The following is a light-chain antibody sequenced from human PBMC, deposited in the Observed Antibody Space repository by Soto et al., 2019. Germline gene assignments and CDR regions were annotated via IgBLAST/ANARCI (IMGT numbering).Light chain of an antibody. CDR3: QQAYSFPLT. CDR1: QGVSSW. Sequence: IQMTQSACSVYESVSDSVPFTCRASQGVSSWLAWYQKKPGKAPKLLIYAASTLQSGVPSRFSGSGSGTDFTLTISSLQPEDFATYYCQQAYSFPLTFGQGTRLEI. V-gene: IGKV1-12*01. CDR2: AAS. J-gene: IGKJ5*01.